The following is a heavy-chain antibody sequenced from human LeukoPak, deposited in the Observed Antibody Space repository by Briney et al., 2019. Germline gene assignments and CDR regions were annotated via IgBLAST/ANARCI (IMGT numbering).Heavy chain of an antibody. V-gene: IGHV1-2*02. CDR2: INPNSGGT. J-gene: IGHJ4*02. Sequence: GASVKVSCKASGYTFTGYYMHWVRQAPGQGLEWMGWINPNSGGTNYAQKFQGRVTMTRDTSISTAYMGLSRLRSDDTAVYYCARGSGSYHPGLGYWGQGTLVTVSS. CDR3: ARGSGSYHPGLGY. CDR1: GYTFTGYY. D-gene: IGHD1-26*01.